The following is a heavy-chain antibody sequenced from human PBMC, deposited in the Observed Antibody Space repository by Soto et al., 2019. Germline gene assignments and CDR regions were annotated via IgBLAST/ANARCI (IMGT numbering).Heavy chain of an antibody. V-gene: IGHV3-7*03. CDR3: ARDLFEAARRGEYAFDI. CDR1: GFSFRSYW. D-gene: IGHD3-16*01. Sequence: EGSLRLSCEASGFSFRSYWMSWVRQAPGKGLEWVANAKADGSERYFADSVRGRFTTSRDNARNFFYLQMNSLTGEDTAVYYCARDLFEAARRGEYAFDIWGQGTMVTVSS. J-gene: IGHJ3*02. CDR2: AKADGSER.